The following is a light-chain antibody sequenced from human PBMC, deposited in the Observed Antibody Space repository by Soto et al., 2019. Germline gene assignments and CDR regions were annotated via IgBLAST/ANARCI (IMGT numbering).Light chain of an antibody. CDR2: EVN. Sequence: QSVLTQPASVSGSPGQSITISCGGTSSDVGAYIYVSWYQQFPGKAPKLILYEVNNRPSGVSNRFSGSKSGNTASLTISGLQAEDEADYYCCSYAGSSTYVFGTGTKVTVL. CDR3: CSYAGSSTYV. V-gene: IGLV2-14*03. J-gene: IGLJ1*01. CDR1: SSDVGAYIY.